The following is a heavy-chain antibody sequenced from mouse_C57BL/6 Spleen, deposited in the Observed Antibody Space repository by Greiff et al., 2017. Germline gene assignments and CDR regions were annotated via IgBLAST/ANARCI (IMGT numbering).Heavy chain of an antibody. CDR3: TREVDYYGSSYGNYLDY. J-gene: IGHJ2*01. Sequence: EVQLVESGEGLVKPGGSLKLSCAASGFTFSSYAMSWVRQTPEKRLEWVAYISSGGDYIYYADTVKGRFTISRDNARNTLYLQMSSLKSEDTAMYYCTREVDYYGSSYGNYLDYWGQGTTLTVSS. V-gene: IGHV5-9-1*02. CDR2: ISSGGDYI. D-gene: IGHD1-1*01. CDR1: GFTFSSYA.